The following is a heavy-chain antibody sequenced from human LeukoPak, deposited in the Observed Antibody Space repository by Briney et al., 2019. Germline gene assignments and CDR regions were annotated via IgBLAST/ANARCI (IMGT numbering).Heavy chain of an antibody. V-gene: IGHV4-59*08. Sequence: SDTLSLTCTVSGASISSYHWSWIRQPPGKGLEWIGYIHYSGSTNYNPSLKSRIIMSVDSSKSQFSLRLTSVTAADTAVYYCARRSSGHYSNYFDYWGQGILVTVSS. CDR1: GASISSYH. J-gene: IGHJ4*02. CDR2: IHYSGST. CDR3: ARRSSGHYSNYFDY. D-gene: IGHD3-22*01.